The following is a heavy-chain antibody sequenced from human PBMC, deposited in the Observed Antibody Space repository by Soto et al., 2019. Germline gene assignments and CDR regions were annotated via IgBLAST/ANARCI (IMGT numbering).Heavy chain of an antibody. Sequence: SGPTLVNPTETLTLTCTVSGFSLSNARMGVSWIRQPPGKALEWLAHIFSNDEKSYSTSLKSRLTISKDTSKSQVVLTMTNMDPVDTATYYCARIPMYSYDSSGPYYVDYWGQGALVTVSS. CDR2: IFSNDEK. CDR3: ARIPMYSYDSSGPYYVDY. CDR1: GFSLSNARMG. V-gene: IGHV2-26*01. J-gene: IGHJ4*02. D-gene: IGHD3-22*01.